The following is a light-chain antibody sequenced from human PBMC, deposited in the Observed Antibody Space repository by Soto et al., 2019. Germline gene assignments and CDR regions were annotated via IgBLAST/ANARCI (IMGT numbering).Light chain of an antibody. J-gene: IGKJ1*01. CDR3: QQYDNSRT. CDR2: AAS. CDR1: HSVSSNY. Sequence: EIVLTQSPGTLSLSPGEIATLSFSASHSVSSNYLAWYQQKPGQAPKLLIYAASRRATGIPDRFSGSGSETDFTLTISRLEPEDFAVYYCQQYDNSRTFGQGTKVDIK. V-gene: IGKV3-20*01.